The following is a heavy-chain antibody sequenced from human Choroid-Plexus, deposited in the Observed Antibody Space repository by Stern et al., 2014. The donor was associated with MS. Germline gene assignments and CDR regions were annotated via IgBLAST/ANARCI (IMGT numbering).Heavy chain of an antibody. J-gene: IGHJ4*02. CDR1: GFTFSSYS. V-gene: IGHV3-21*01. CDR2: ISSSSSYI. Sequence: QLVQSGGGLVKPGGSLRLSCAASGFTFSSYSMNWVRQAPGKGLEWVSSISSSSSYIYYADSGKGRFTIARDNAKNSLYLQMNSLRAEDTAVYYCARDRGGSYSDYWGQGTLVTVSS. D-gene: IGHD1-26*01. CDR3: ARDRGGSYSDY.